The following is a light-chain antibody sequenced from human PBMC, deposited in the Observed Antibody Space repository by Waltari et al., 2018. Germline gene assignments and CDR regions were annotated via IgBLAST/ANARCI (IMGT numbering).Light chain of an antibody. CDR2: GAS. CDR3: QQYDISPLT. J-gene: IGKJ4*01. CDR1: QTVRTTY. Sequence: SPGERATLSCRASQTVRTTYLARYQQKPGQAPTLLIYGASSRATGIPDRFSDSGSGTDFSLTISSLEPEDFAVYYCQQYDISPLTFGGGTKVEIK. V-gene: IGKV3-20*01.